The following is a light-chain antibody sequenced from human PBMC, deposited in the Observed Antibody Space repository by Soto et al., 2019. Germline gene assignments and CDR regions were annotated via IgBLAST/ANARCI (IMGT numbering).Light chain of an antibody. CDR1: QVINDF. Sequence: DIQMTQSPSSLSASVGDSVTISCRASQVINDFVAWFQQRPGMAPKSLIYTASRLQSGVYSKFRGSGSGTDFALTISSLQPEDFATYFCQQYFALPLTFGGGTRV. CDR2: TAS. CDR3: QQYFALPLT. J-gene: IGKJ4*01. V-gene: IGKV1-16*02.